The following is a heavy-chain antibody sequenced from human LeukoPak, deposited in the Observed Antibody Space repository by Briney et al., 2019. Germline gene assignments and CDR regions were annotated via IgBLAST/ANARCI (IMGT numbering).Heavy chain of an antibody. V-gene: IGHV4-34*01. D-gene: IGHD5-12*01. J-gene: IGHJ4*02. CDR1: GGSFSGYY. Sequence: SETLSLTCAVYGGSFSGYYWSWIRQPPGKGLEWIGEINHSGSTNYNPSLKSRVTISVDTSKNQFSLKLSSVTAADTAAYYCARGGRWLHYPAGDYWGQGTLVTVSS. CDR2: INHSGST. CDR3: ARGGRWLHYPAGDY.